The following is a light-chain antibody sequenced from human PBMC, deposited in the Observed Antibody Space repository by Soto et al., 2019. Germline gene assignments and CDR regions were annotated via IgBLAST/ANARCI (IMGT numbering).Light chain of an antibody. Sequence: QSVLTQPASVSGSPGQSITISCTGTSSDVGSYNLVSWYQQHPGKAPKLMIYEGSKRPSGVSNRFSGSKSGNTASLTISGLQGEDEADYYCCSYAGSSTLYVFGTGTKVTVL. V-gene: IGLV2-23*01. CDR3: CSYAGSSTLYV. J-gene: IGLJ1*01. CDR2: EGS. CDR1: SSDVGSYNL.